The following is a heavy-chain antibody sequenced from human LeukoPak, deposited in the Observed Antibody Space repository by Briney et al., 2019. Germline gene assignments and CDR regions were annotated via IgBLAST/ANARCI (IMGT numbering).Heavy chain of an antibody. CDR3: ARPIMVATAIDAFDI. Sequence: GASLKISCKGSGYSFTSYWIGWVRQMPGKGLEWMGIIYPGDSDTRYSPSFQGQVTISADKSISTAYLQWSSLKASDTAMYYCARPIMVATAIDAFDIWGQGTMVTVSS. D-gene: IGHD5-12*01. J-gene: IGHJ3*02. V-gene: IGHV5-51*01. CDR2: IYPGDSDT. CDR1: GYSFTSYW.